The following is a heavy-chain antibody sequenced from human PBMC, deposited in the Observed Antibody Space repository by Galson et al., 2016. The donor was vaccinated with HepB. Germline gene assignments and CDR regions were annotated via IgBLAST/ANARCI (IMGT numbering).Heavy chain of an antibody. J-gene: IGHJ4*02. CDR1: EFTFASYG. Sequence: SLRLSCAASEFTFASYGMSWVRQAPGKGLEWVSSVSGTGGSTFYTPSVKCRFTISRDNTKNTVYLEMYNLRAEDTAIYFCAKIISILSRVTALHSWGQGTLVTVSS. V-gene: IGHV3-23*01. D-gene: IGHD4-11*01. CDR3: AKIISILSRVTALHS. CDR2: VSGTGGST.